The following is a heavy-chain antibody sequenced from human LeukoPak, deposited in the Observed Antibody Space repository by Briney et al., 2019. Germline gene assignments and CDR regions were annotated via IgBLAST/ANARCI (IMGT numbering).Heavy chain of an antibody. CDR1: GFTFSSYA. V-gene: IGHV3-23*01. CDR2: ISGSGGST. CDR3: AKDSGYYIGYFDY. Sequence: GGSLRLSCAAPGFTFSSYAMSWVRQAPGKGLEWVSAISGSGGSTYYADSVKGRFTISRDNSKNTLYLQMNSLRAEDTAVYYCAKDSGYYIGYFDYWGQGTLVTVSS. J-gene: IGHJ4*02. D-gene: IGHD3-3*01.